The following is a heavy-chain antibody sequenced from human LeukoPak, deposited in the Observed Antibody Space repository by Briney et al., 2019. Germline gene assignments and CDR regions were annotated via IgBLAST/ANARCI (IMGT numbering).Heavy chain of an antibody. Sequence: GGSLRLSCAASGFTFSNYGMHWVRQAPGKGLEWVANINQDGSEKNYVDSVKGRFTISKDNAKNSLYLQMNSLRAEDTAVYYCARDNPPNYDVLSGYYDAFDIWGQGTMVTVSS. CDR1: GFTFSNYG. J-gene: IGHJ3*02. CDR2: INQDGSEK. CDR3: ARDNPPNYDVLSGYYDAFDI. D-gene: IGHD3-3*01. V-gene: IGHV3-7*01.